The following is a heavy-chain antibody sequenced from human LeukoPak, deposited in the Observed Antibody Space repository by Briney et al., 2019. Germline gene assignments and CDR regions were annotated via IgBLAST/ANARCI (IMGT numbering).Heavy chain of an antibody. J-gene: IGHJ6*03. CDR3: ARDGFRVTTTFTYYYYYYMDV. CDR2: INPHTGAT. CDR1: GYRFTGYH. V-gene: IGHV1-2*02. Sequence: ASVKVSCKASGYRFTGYHIHWVRQAPGQGLEWMGWINPHTGATNYAQKFQGRVTMTRDTSVSTACMELNRLKSDDTAVYYCARDGFRVTTTFTYYYYYYMDVWGEGTTVTVSS. D-gene: IGHD4-11*01.